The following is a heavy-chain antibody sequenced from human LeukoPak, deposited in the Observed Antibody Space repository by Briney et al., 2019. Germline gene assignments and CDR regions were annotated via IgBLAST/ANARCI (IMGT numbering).Heavy chain of an antibody. Sequence: GASVKVSCKASAFTFTSYGISRVRQAPGQGLEWMGWISAYNGNTNYAPKFQGRVTMTTDTSTSTAYMELRSLRSDDTAVYYCARVSSGVAAAAYYFDYWGQGTLVTVSS. J-gene: IGHJ4*02. V-gene: IGHV1-18*01. CDR3: ARVSSGVAAAAYYFDY. CDR2: ISAYNGNT. CDR1: AFTFTSYG. D-gene: IGHD6-13*01.